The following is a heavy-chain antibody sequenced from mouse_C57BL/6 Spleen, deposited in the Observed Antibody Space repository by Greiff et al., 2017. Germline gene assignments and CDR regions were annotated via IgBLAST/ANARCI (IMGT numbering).Heavy chain of an antibody. CDR3: ARNSNYYVDYDMDY. J-gene: IGHJ4*01. D-gene: IGHD2-5*01. V-gene: IGHV2-2*01. CDR2: ICRGGST. CDR1: GFSLTSYG. Sequence: QVQLQQSGPGLVQPSQSLSITCTVSGFSLTSYGVHWVRQSPGKGLEWLGVICRGGSTDYNAAFFSRMSISKDNSKCNAFLKMNSLQAYDTAIDDCARNSNYYVDYDMDYWGQGTTVTVSS.